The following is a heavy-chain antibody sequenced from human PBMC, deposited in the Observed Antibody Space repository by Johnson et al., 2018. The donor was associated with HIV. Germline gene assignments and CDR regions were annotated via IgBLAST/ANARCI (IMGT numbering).Heavy chain of an antibody. V-gene: IGHV3-66*02. CDR1: GFTFSDYY. Sequence: VQLVESGGGLVKPGGSLRLSCAASGFTFSDYYMSWIRQAPGKGLEWVSVIYSGGSTYYADSVKGRFTISRDNSKNTLYLQMNRLRAEDTAVYYCANNLQQLATKDACDSWGQGTMVTVSS. J-gene: IGHJ3*02. CDR2: IYSGGST. CDR3: ANNLQQLATKDACDS. D-gene: IGHD6-13*01.